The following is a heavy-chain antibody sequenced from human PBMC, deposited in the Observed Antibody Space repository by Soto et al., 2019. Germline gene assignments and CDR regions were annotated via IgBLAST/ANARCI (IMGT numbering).Heavy chain of an antibody. J-gene: IGHJ6*02. CDR2: INHSGST. CDR1: GGSFIGYY. D-gene: IGHD4-17*01. Sequence: KPSETLSLTCAVYGGSFIGYYWSWIRQPPGKGLEWIGEINHSGSTNYNPSLKSRVTISVDTSKNQFSLKLSSVAAADTAVYYCARVPRLRYYYYGMDVWGQGTTVTVSS. CDR3: ARVPRLRYYYYGMDV. V-gene: IGHV4-34*01.